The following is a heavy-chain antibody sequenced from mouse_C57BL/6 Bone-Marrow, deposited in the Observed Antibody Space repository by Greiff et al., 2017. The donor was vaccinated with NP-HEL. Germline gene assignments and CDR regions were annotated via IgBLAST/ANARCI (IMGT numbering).Heavy chain of an antibody. CDR2: ISNLAYSI. D-gene: IGHD1-1*01. CDR3: ARGDYGSVFAY. CDR1: GFTFSDYG. V-gene: IGHV5-15*01. J-gene: IGHJ3*01. Sequence: EVKLVESGGGLVQPGGSLKLSCAASGFTFSDYGMAWVRQAPRKGPEWVAFISNLAYSIYYADTVTGRFTISRENAKNTLYLEMSSLRSEDTAMYYCARGDYGSVFAYWGQGTLVTVSA.